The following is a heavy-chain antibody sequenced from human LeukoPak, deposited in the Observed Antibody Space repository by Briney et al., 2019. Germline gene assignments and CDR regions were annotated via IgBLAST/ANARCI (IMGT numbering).Heavy chain of an antibody. J-gene: IGHJ3*02. V-gene: IGHV4-59*01. D-gene: IGHD5-18*01. Sequence: SETLSLTCTVSGGSISSFYWSWIRQPPGKGLEWIGYLYYSGRTNYNPSLKSRVTISVDTSKNQFSLRLSSVTAADTAVYYCASGYSYGFDAFDIWGQGTMVTVSS. CDR3: ASGYSYGFDAFDI. CDR1: GGSISSFY. CDR2: LYYSGRT.